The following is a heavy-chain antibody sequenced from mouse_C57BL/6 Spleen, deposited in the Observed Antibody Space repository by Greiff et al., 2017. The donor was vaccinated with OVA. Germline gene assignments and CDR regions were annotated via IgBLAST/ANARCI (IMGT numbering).Heavy chain of an antibody. D-gene: IGHD2-1*01. CDR3: ARSDVYYGNLYYFDY. Sequence: EVQLQQSGPELVKPGASVKISCKASGYTFTDYYMNWVKQSHGKSLEWIGDINPNNGGTSYNQKFKGKATLTVDKSSSTAYMELRSLTSEYSAVYYCARSDVYYGNLYYFDYWGQGTTLTVSS. CDR1: GYTFTDYY. CDR2: INPNNGGT. V-gene: IGHV1-26*01. J-gene: IGHJ2*01.